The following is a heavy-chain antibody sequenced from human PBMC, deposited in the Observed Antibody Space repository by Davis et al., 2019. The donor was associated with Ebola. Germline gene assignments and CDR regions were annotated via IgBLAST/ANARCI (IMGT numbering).Heavy chain of an antibody. Sequence: PGGSLRLSCAASGFTFSSYAMSWVRQAPGKGLEWVSAISSTGPSTYYADSVKGRFTISRDDSKNTLYLQMNSLRAEDTAVYYCAKTGTYSSGWFDYWGQGTLVTVSS. V-gene: IGHV3-23*01. CDR1: GFTFSSYA. CDR3: AKTGTYSSGWFDY. D-gene: IGHD6-19*01. J-gene: IGHJ4*02. CDR2: ISSTGPST.